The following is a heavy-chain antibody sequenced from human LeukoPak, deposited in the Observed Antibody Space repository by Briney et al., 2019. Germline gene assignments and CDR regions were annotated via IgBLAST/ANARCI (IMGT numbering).Heavy chain of an antibody. J-gene: IGHJ4*02. CDR2: ISGSGGST. CDR3: AKGSIVGAYFWVPFDY. Sequence: GGSLRLSCAASGFTFSSYAMSWVRQAPGKGLEWVSAISGSGGSTYYADSVKGRFTISRDNSKNTLYLQMNSLRAEDTVVYYCAKGSIVGAYFWVPFDYWGQGTLVTVSS. CDR1: GFTFSSYA. D-gene: IGHD1-26*01. V-gene: IGHV3-23*01.